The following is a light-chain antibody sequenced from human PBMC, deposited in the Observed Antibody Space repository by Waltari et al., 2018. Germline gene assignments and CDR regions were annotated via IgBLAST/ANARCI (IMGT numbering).Light chain of an antibody. J-gene: IGKJ4*01. V-gene: IGKV1-8*01. CDR3: QQYNSYPIT. CDR1: QGISTY. CDR2: AAS. Sequence: AIRMTQSPSSLSASTGDRVTITCRASQGISTYLAWYQQKPGKAPKLLIYAASTLQSGVPSRFSGSGSGTDFILTISCLQSEDSATYYCQQYNSYPITCGGGTKVEI.